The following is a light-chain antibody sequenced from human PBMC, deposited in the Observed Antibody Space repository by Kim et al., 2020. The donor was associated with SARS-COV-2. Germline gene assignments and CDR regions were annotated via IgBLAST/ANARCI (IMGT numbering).Light chain of an antibody. CDR3: QQRINWPLT. J-gene: IGKJ4*01. Sequence: SPREKAALACRACQSVSSYLACYQPRPGQAHRLLIYVASNRAPVIPARCSGSGSGTDFTLTISSLGPVDFAGFYCQQRINWPLTFGGGTKVDIK. V-gene: IGKV3-11*01. CDR1: QSVSSY. CDR2: VAS.